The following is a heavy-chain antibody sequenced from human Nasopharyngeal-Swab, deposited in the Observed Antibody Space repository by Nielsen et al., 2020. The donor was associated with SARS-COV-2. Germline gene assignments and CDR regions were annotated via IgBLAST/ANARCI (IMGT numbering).Heavy chain of an antibody. J-gene: IGHJ4*02. Sequence: RQAPGKGLEWIGEISHGGDTYYNPSLKSRVTISVDTSKNQFSLKLSSVTAADTAVYYCARHLSHDYGDPETYYYFDYWGQGTLVTVSS. CDR2: ISHGGDT. V-gene: IGHV4-39*01. CDR3: ARHLSHDYGDPETYYYFDY. D-gene: IGHD4-17*01.